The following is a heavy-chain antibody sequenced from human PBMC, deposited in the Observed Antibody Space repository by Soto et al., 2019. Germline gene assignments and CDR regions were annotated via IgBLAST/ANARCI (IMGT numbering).Heavy chain of an antibody. CDR2: IWYDGSNK. CDR3: ARDSPYVSSGPAAPDY. Sequence: PGGSLRLSCAASGFTFSSYGMHWVRQAPGKGLEWVAVIWYDGSNKYYADSVKGRFTISRDNSKNTLYLQMNSLRAEDTAVYYCARDSPYVSSGPAAPDYWGQGTLVTFS. J-gene: IGHJ4*02. D-gene: IGHD3-22*01. V-gene: IGHV3-33*01. CDR1: GFTFSSYG.